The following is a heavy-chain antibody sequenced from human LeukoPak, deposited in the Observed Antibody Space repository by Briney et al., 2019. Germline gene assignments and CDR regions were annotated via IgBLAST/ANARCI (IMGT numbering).Heavy chain of an antibody. V-gene: IGHV3-9*01. CDR1: GFTFDDYA. CDR2: ISWNSGSI. CDR3: AKGGYHFDY. D-gene: IGHD1-1*01. J-gene: IGHJ4*02. Sequence: PGRSLRLSCAASGFTFDDYAMHWVRQAPGKGLEWVSGISWNSGSIGYADSVKGRFTISRDNAKNSLYLQMNSLRAEDTALYYCAKGGYHFDYWGQGTLVTVSS.